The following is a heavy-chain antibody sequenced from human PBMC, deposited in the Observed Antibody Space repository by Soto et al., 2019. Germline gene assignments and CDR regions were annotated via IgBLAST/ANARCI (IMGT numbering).Heavy chain of an antibody. CDR2: IIPIIGTR. CDR3: ASDLGSGYDPGDY. CDR1: GGTFSIYA. D-gene: IGHD5-12*01. V-gene: IGHV1-69*12. J-gene: IGHJ4*02. Sequence: QVQLVQSGAEVKKPGSSVKVSCKASGGTFSIYAVSWVRQAPGQGLEWMGGIIPIIGTRNYAQRFQGRITITGDESTGTAYVGLSSLESEDTAVYYCASDLGSGYDPGDYWGQGTLVTVSS.